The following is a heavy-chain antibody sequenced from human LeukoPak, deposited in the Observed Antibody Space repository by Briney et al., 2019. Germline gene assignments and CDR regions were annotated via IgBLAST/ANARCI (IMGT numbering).Heavy chain of an antibody. CDR3: AKDVGATTTGNFDY. V-gene: IGHV1-18*01. CDR2: ISAYNGNT. CDR1: GYTFTSYG. Sequence: ASVKVSCKASGYTFTSYGISWVRQAPGQGLEWMGWISAYNGNTNYAQKLQGRVTMTTDTSTSTAYMELRSLRSDDTAVYYCAKDVGATTTGNFDYWGQGTLVTVSS. J-gene: IGHJ4*02. D-gene: IGHD1-26*01.